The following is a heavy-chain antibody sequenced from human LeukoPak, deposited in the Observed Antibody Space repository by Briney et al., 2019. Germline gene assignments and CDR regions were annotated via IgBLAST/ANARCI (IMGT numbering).Heavy chain of an antibody. CDR3: AKPYSSSWYYFDY. J-gene: IGHJ4*02. D-gene: IGHD6-13*01. CDR2: IRYDGSNK. CDR1: GFTFSNYG. Sequence: GGSLRLSCAASGFTFSNYGMHWVRQAPGKGLEWVAFIRYDGSNKYYADSVKGRFTISRDNSKNTLYLQMNSLRAEDTAVYYCAKPYSSSWYYFDYWGQGTLVTVSS. V-gene: IGHV3-30*02.